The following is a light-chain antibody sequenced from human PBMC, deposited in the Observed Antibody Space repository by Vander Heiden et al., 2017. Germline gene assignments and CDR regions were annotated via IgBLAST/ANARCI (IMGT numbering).Light chain of an antibody. Sequence: DIQMTQFPSSLSASVGDRVTITCRASQTISNYLNWYQLKPGNAPTLLIYAASSLQSEVPSRFSSSGSGTDFSLTISSLQREDFATYYCQQSYRMPYTFGQGTKLEIK. CDR2: AAS. CDR1: QTISNY. V-gene: IGKV1-39*01. CDR3: QQSYRMPYT. J-gene: IGKJ2*01.